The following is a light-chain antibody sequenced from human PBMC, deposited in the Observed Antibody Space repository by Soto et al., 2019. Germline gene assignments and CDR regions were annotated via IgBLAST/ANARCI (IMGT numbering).Light chain of an antibody. V-gene: IGLV2-14*01. CDR3: SSYSTTSSPHVL. CDR2: EVS. J-gene: IGLJ2*01. Sequence: QSALTQPASVSGSLGQSITISCTGTSSDVGAYNYVSWYQQQPGKAPKLMISEVSNRPSGVSTRFSASKSGSTASLTISGIQAEDEADYYCSSYSTTSSPHVLFGGGTKLTVL. CDR1: SSDVGAYNY.